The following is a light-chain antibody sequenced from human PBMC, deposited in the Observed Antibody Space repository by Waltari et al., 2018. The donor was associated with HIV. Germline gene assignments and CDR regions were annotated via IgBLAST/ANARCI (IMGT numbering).Light chain of an antibody. Sequence: QSVLTQPPSASGTPGQRVTISCSGRSSNIGNNTVYWYQQLPGTAPKLLIYRHNQRPSGVPDRFSGSKSGTSASLAISGLRSEDEADYYCAAWDDSLSGPVFGGGTKLTVL. CDR1: SSNIGNNT. V-gene: IGLV1-47*01. CDR2: RHN. J-gene: IGLJ3*02. CDR3: AAWDDSLSGPV.